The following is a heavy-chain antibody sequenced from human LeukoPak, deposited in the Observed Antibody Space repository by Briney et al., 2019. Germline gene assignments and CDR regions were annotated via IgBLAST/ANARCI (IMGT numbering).Heavy chain of an antibody. CDR1: GFSFSDYG. Sequence: GGSLRLSCAASGFSFSDYGMTWVRQAPGKGLEWVSALSGSGGSTYYAESVKGRFIISRDNSRNTMYLQMNSLRVEDTAVYYCAKEFNYVWGSYRWEFDPWGQGTLVTVSS. J-gene: IGHJ5*02. D-gene: IGHD3-16*02. V-gene: IGHV3-23*01. CDR2: LSGSGGST. CDR3: AKEFNYVWGSYRWEFDP.